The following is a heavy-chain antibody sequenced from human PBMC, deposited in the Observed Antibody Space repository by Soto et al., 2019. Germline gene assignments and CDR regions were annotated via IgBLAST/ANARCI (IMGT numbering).Heavy chain of an antibody. V-gene: IGHV3-23*01. J-gene: IGHJ6*02. CDR3: AKDSRDGKPYYYYGMDV. CDR2: ISGSGGST. Sequence: GSLRLSCAASGFTFSSYAMSWVRQAPGKGLEWVSAISGSGGSTYYADSVKGRFTISRDNSKNTLYLQMNSLRAEDTAVYYCAKDSRDGKPYYYYGMDVWGQGTTVTVSS. CDR1: GFTFSSYA.